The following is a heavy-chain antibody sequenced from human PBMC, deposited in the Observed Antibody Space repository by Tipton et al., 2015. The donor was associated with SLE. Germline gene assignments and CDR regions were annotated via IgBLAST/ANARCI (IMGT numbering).Heavy chain of an antibody. Sequence: TLSLTCAVSGYSITTAYYWGWIRLPPGKGLEWIGSISHSGSTSYTPSLKSRVTISVDTSKNQFSLKVTSMTAADTAVYYCARLAYHYDSSGYYIYYFDYWGQGTLVTVSS. CDR3: ARLAYHYDSSGYYIYYFDY. CDR2: ISHSGST. CDR1: GYSITTAYY. D-gene: IGHD3-22*01. V-gene: IGHV4-38-2*01. J-gene: IGHJ4*02.